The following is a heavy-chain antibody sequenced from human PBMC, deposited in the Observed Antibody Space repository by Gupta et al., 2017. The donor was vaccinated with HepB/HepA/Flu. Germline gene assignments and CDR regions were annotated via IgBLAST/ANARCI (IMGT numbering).Heavy chain of an antibody. CDR3: ARASSLAVGESSDLDL. D-gene: IGHD6-19*01. V-gene: IGHV3-33*01. Sequence: GMHWVRQAPGKGPEWVAIIWFDGTNIFYLDSVKGRFTVSKDNSTNTLYLQMNNLRAEDTAMYFCARASSLAVGESSDLDLWGQGTMVTVSS. CDR1: G. CDR2: IWFDGTNI. J-gene: IGHJ3*01.